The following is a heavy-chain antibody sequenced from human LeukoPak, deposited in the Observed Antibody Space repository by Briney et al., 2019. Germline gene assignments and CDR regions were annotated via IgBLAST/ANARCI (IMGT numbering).Heavy chain of an antibody. CDR3: ARVLPKGDSSGYPQYYFDY. CDR2: TYYRSKWYN. Sequence: SQTLSLTCAISGDSVSSNSAAWNWIRQSPSRGLEWLGRTYYRSKWYNDYAVSVKSRITINPDTSKNQFSLQLNSVTPEDTAVYYCARVLPKGDSSGYPQYYFDYWGQGTLVTVSS. CDR1: GDSVSSNSAA. J-gene: IGHJ4*02. D-gene: IGHD3-22*01. V-gene: IGHV6-1*01.